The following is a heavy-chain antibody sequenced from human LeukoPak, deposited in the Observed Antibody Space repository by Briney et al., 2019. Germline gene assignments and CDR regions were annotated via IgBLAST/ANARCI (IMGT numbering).Heavy chain of an antibody. CDR1: GFTFSSYE. J-gene: IGHJ4*02. D-gene: IGHD1-26*01. CDR3: ASGSYYDY. V-gene: IGHV3-48*03. CDR2: ISHSVNII. Sequence: GGSPRLSCAASGFTFSSYEMNWVRQAPGKGLEWVSYISHSVNIIYYADSVKGRFTISRDNAKNSLYLQMNSLRVEDTAVYYCASGSYYDYWGQGTLVTVSS.